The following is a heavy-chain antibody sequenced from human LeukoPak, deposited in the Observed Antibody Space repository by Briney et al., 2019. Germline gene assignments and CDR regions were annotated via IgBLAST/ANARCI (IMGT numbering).Heavy chain of an antibody. CDR3: ARARSYYDSSGYYPHWYFDL. CDR1: GGSISSYY. D-gene: IGHD3-22*01. J-gene: IGHJ2*01. Sequence: SETLSLTCTVSGGSISSYYWSWIRQPPGKGLEWIGYIYYSGSTNYNPSLKSRVTISVDTSKNRFSLKLSSVTAADTAVYYCARARSYYDSSGYYPHWYFDLWGQGTLVTVSS. CDR2: IYYSGST. V-gene: IGHV4-59*01.